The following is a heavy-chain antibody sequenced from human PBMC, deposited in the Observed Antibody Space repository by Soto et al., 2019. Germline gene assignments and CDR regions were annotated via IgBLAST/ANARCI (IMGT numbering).Heavy chain of an antibody. Sequence: PSVKVSCKASGGTFSSYAISWVRQAPGQGLEWMGGIIPIFGTANYAQKFQGRVTITADKSTSTAYMELSSLRSEDTAVYYCASISPYYYDSSGYLFPRQDAFDIWGQGTMVTVSS. V-gene: IGHV1-69*06. D-gene: IGHD3-22*01. J-gene: IGHJ3*02. CDR1: GGTFSSYA. CDR2: IIPIFGTA. CDR3: ASISPYYYDSSGYLFPRQDAFDI.